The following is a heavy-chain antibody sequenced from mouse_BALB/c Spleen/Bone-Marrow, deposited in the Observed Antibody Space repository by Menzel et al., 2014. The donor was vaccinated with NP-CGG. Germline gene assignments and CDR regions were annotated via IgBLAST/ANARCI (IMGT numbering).Heavy chain of an antibody. Sequence: EVKLVESGGGLVQPGGSLKLSCAASGFTFSSYGVSWVRQTPDKRLGLVATINNNDGNTYYPDSVKGRFTISRDNAKNTLYLQMSSLKSEDTAMYYCARDNYGSRFDYWGQGITLTVSS. J-gene: IGHJ2*01. D-gene: IGHD1-1*01. V-gene: IGHV5-6-3*01. CDR1: GFTFSSYG. CDR3: ARDNYGSRFDY. CDR2: INNNDGNT.